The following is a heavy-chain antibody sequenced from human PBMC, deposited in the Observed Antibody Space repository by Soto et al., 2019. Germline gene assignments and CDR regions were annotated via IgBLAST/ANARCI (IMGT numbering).Heavy chain of an antibody. CDR1: GEGFASCA. CDR3: ARDGMSLAARGSYYYYSYMDV. Sequence: ASVKVSCKACGEGFASCAMHWVRQAPGKRLERMGWINAGKGQTKYSQKFQGRVTITRDTSARTAYMELSSLRSKDTAVYYCARDGMSLAARGSYYYYSYMDVWGNGTTVIVSS. V-gene: IGHV1-3*01. CDR2: INAGKGQT. J-gene: IGHJ6*03. D-gene: IGHD6-6*01.